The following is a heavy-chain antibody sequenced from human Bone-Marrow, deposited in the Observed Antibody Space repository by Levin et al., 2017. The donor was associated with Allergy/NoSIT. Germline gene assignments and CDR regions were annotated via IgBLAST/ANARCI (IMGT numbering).Heavy chain of an antibody. Sequence: QSGGSLRLSCTTSGFAFRDYSMSWFRQAPGRGLEWVGFIRSKSYTGTTDYAASVRGRFSVSRDDSKAVAYLHMNSLKIEDTAVYYCARGDHNWGSSNFDYWGQGTLVTVSS. CDR1: GFAFRDYS. V-gene: IGHV3-49*03. D-gene: IGHD7-27*01. CDR2: IRSKSYTGTT. J-gene: IGHJ4*02. CDR3: ARGDHNWGSSNFDY.